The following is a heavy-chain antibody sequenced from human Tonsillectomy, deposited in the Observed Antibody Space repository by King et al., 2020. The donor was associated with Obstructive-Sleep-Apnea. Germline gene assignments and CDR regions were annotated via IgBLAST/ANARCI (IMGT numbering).Heavy chain of an antibody. D-gene: IGHD3-22*01. Sequence: EVQLVESGGGWVQPGVSLRLACAASGFTVCSYWMSWVRQAPGKGLVWVANIKQDGREKYYVGSVKGRVTISRDNAKNSLYLQMNSLRAEDTAVYYCARDFYDSSGYYYLGAFDIWGQGTMVTVSS. CDR2: IKQDGREK. J-gene: IGHJ3*02. CDR3: ARDFYDSSGYYYLGAFDI. V-gene: IGHV3-7*03. CDR1: GFTVCSYW.